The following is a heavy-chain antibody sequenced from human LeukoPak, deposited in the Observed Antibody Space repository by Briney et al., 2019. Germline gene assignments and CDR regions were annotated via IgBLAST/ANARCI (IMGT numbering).Heavy chain of an antibody. Sequence: ASVKVSCKASGYTFTGYYMHWVRQAPGQGLEWMGWINPNSGGTNYVQKFQGRVTMTRDTSISTAYMELSRLRSDDTAVYYCARDAGDRYGDYVAYFDYWGQGTLVTVSS. J-gene: IGHJ4*02. CDR2: INPNSGGT. CDR3: ARDAGDRYGDYVAYFDY. D-gene: IGHD4-17*01. CDR1: GYTFTGYY. V-gene: IGHV1-2*02.